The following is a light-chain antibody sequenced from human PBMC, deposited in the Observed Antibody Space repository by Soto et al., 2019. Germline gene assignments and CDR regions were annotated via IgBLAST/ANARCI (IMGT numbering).Light chain of an antibody. CDR2: AAS. V-gene: IGKV1-12*01. J-gene: IGKJ2*01. CDR1: QPISSW. Sequence: DIQMPQSPSTVSASVGDGVTMTCRASQPISSWLAWFRQRPGKAPELLIYAASTLHSGVPSRFSGSGSGTDFALTISGLQPEDFATYYCQQASSFPHTFGQGTRVDIK. CDR3: QQASSFPHT.